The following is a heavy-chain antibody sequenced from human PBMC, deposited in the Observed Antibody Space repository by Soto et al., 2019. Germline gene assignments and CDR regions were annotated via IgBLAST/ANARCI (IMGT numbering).Heavy chain of an antibody. CDR1: GVSIHNSHCF. Sequence: SETLSLTCAVSGVSIHNSHCFWGWIRQPPGKGLEFIGSVYHSGGSYYNPSLKGRVTISVDTSNNQISLRVNSVTAADTAVYYCGRVVEGATRHTDSDSWGQGMLVTVSS. CDR3: GRVVEGATRHTDSDS. CDR2: VYHSGGS. D-gene: IGHD2-15*01. V-gene: IGHV4-39*02. J-gene: IGHJ5*02.